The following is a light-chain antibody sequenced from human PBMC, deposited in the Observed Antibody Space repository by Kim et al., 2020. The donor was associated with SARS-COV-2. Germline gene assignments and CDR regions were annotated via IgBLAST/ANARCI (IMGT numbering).Light chain of an antibody. CDR3: SSYLNNTFYV. CDR2: DVF. V-gene: IGLV2-14*03. J-gene: IGLJ1*01. CDR1: SSDIGGNNY. Sequence: GQSITISCTGTSSDIGGNNYVSWYQQHPDKVPKLMIYDVFNRPSGVSNRFSGSKSGNTASLTISGLQADDEADYYCSSYLNNTFYVFGTGTKVTVL.